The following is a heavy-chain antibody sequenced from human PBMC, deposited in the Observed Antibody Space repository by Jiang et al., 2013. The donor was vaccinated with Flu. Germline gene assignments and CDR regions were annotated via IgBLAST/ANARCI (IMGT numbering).Heavy chain of an antibody. CDR2: INEDGSEE. J-gene: IGHJ4*02. Sequence: QLVESGGGLVQSGGSLRLSCEVSGFRFSSYWMTWVRQAPGKGLEWVANINEDGSEEIYADSVKGRFTVSRDNAENSLYPQMNSLRADDTAIYYCARSFDSSGWYGVLYWGQGTLVSVSS. CDR1: GFRFSSYW. V-gene: IGHV3-7*03. D-gene: IGHD6-19*01. CDR3: ARSFDSSGWYGVLY.